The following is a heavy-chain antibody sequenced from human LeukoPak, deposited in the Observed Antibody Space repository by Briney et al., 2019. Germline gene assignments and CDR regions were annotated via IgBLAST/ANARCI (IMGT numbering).Heavy chain of an antibody. Sequence: NPSETLSLTCAVYGGSFSGYYWSWIRQPPGKGLEWIGEINHSGSTNYNPSLKSRVTISVDTSKNQFSLKLNSVTAADTAVYYCAREGYYYAGSGYYYLDYWGQGTLVTVSS. CDR1: GGSFSGYY. D-gene: IGHD3-22*01. J-gene: IGHJ4*02. V-gene: IGHV4-34*01. CDR2: INHSGST. CDR3: AREGYYYAGSGYYYLDY.